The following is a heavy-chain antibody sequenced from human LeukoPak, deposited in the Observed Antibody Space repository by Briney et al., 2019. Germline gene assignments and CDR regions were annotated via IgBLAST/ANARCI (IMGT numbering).Heavy chain of an antibody. CDR3: ARVRVVGATQALDY. V-gene: IGHV3-23*01. D-gene: IGHD1-26*01. CDR1: GFTFSRYA. Sequence: GGSLRLSCAASGFTFSRYAMSWVRQAPGKGLEWVSAISGSGDSTYYADSVKGRFTISRDNSKNTLYLQMNSLRAEDTAVYYCARVRVVGATQALDYWGQGTLVTVSS. J-gene: IGHJ4*02. CDR2: ISGSGDST.